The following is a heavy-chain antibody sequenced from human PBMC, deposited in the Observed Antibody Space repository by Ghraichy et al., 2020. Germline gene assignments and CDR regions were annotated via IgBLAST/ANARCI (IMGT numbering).Heavy chain of an antibody. Sequence: GGSLRLSCGASGFSFSSYAMTWARQAPGKGLEYVSSISEGDGSTYYSGSVKGRFTISRANSKNTLYLQLNSLRAEDTAVYYCAKGGLGRRPGLDYWGQGTLVTVSS. V-gene: IGHV3-23*01. CDR2: ISEGDGST. CDR3: AKGGLGRRPGLDY. CDR1: GFSFSSYA. J-gene: IGHJ4*02.